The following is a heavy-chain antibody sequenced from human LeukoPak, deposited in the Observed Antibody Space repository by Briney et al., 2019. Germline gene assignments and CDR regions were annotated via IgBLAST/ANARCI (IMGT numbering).Heavy chain of an antibody. J-gene: IGHJ6*02. CDR2: IVSNGDST. V-gene: IGHV3-64D*09. Sequence: PGGSLRLSCSASGFTLSRYGMHWVRQAPGKGLEYVSAIVSNGDSTYYADSVKGRFTISRDNAKNTPYLQMSSLRPDDTAVYYCVNPGWYYDSSGYSYYYGMDVWGQGTTVTVSS. CDR1: GFTLSRYG. D-gene: IGHD3-22*01. CDR3: VNPGWYYDSSGYSYYYGMDV.